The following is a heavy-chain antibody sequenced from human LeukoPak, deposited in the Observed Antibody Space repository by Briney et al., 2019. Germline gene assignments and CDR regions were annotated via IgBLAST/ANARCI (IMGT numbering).Heavy chain of an antibody. J-gene: IGHJ4*02. Sequence: GGSLRLSCAASGFTVSSNYMSWARQAPGKGLEWVSVIYSGGSTYYADSVKGRFTISRDNSKNTLYLQMNSLRAEDTAVYYCAKKGYYDGSGYYMYYFDHWGQGTLVTVSS. CDR2: IYSGGST. V-gene: IGHV3-53*01. D-gene: IGHD3-22*01. CDR1: GFTVSSNY. CDR3: AKKGYYDGSGYYMYYFDH.